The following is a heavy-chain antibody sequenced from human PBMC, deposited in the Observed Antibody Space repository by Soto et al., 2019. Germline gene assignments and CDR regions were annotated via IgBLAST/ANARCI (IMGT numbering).Heavy chain of an antibody. CDR1: GFTFDDYT. D-gene: IGHD1-1*01. J-gene: IGHJ4*02. CDR2: ISWDGDSA. CDR3: AKGTRGNSPELDF. Sequence: PGGSLRLSCAASGFTFDDYTMHWVRQTPGKGLEWVSLISWDGDSAYYADSVRGRFTISRDNSKNSLFLQMNNVRAEDAALYFCAKGTRGNSPELDFWGQGTLVTVS. V-gene: IGHV3-43*01.